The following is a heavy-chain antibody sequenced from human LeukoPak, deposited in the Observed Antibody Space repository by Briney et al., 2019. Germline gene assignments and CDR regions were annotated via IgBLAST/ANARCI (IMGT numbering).Heavy chain of an antibody. CDR2: IIYSWDT. D-gene: IGHD4-17*01. Sequence: SGTRSLTCTVPGGSIGSYYWSWIRQPPGKGLGWIGYIIYSWDTNYNPSLKSRVTISVDTSKDQFSLKLSSVTAADTAVYYCARVSTTTVTNRYYYYCMDVWGQGTTVTVSS. J-gene: IGHJ6*02. CDR1: GGSIGSYY. V-gene: IGHV4-59*01. CDR3: ARVSTTTVTNRYYYYCMDV.